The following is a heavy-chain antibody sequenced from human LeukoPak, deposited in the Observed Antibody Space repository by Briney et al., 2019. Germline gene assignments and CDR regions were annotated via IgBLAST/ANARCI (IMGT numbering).Heavy chain of an antibody. D-gene: IGHD3-22*01. J-gene: IGHJ4*02. V-gene: IGHV3-7*01. CDR2: IKQDGSEK. CDR3: ARDVTPYYYDSSGYRY. Sequence: PGGSLRLSCAASGFTSSSYWMSWVRQAPGKGLEWVANIKQDGSEKYYVDSVKGRFTISRDNAKNSLYLQMNSLRAEDTAVYYCARDVTPYYYDSSGYRYWGQGTLVTVSS. CDR1: GFTSSSYW.